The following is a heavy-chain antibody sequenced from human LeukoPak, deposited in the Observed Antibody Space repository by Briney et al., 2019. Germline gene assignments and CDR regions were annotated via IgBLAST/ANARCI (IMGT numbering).Heavy chain of an antibody. J-gene: IGHJ4*02. CDR3: ARGSIVASRFDN. Sequence: SETLSLTCTVSGGSITNYHWSWIRQPPGKGPEWIGYISYIGSSNYNPSLKSRITISGDTSNNQFSLKLSSVTAADTAVYYCARGSIVASRFDNWGQGVLVTVSS. D-gene: IGHD5-12*01. V-gene: IGHV4-59*08. CDR2: ISYIGSS. CDR1: GGSITNYH.